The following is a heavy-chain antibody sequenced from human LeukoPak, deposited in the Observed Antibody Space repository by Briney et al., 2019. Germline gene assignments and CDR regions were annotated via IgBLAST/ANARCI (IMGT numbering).Heavy chain of an antibody. CDR3: ARDPASYYYYMDV. Sequence: PGGSLRLSCAASGFTFSGYSMNWVRQAPGKGLEWVSYISSSSSTIYYADSVKGRFTISRDNAKNSLYLQMNSLRAEDTAVYYCARDPASYYYYMDVWGKGTTVTVSS. J-gene: IGHJ6*03. V-gene: IGHV3-48*01. CDR2: ISSSSSTI. CDR1: GFTFSGYS.